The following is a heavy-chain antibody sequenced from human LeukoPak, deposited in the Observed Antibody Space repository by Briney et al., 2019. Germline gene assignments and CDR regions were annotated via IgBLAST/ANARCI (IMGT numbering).Heavy chain of an antibody. CDR1: GFTFSTYW. V-gene: IGHV3-74*01. D-gene: IGHD3-22*01. Sequence: GGSLRLSCAASGFTFSTYWMHLVRQAPGKGLVWVSRIKSDGSTNSADSVKGRFTISRDNAKNTVSLQMNSLRPEDTGVYYCARAPSEIGGYYPEYFRHWGQGTLVTVSS. CDR2: IKSDGST. CDR3: ARAPSEIGGYYPEYFRH. J-gene: IGHJ1*01.